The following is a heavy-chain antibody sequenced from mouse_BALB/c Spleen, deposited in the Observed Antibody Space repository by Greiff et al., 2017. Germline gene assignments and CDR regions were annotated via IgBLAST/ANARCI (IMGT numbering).Heavy chain of an antibody. Sequence: EVHLVESGPELVKPGASVKMSCKASGYTFTSYVMHWVKQKPGQGLEWIGYINPYNDGTKYNEKFKGKATLTSDKSSSTAYMELSSLTSEDSAVYYCARRYDGSSSLFDYWGQGTTLTVSS. CDR1: GYTFTSYV. V-gene: IGHV1-14*01. CDR3: ARRYDGSSSLFDY. D-gene: IGHD1-1*01. J-gene: IGHJ2*01. CDR2: INPYNDGT.